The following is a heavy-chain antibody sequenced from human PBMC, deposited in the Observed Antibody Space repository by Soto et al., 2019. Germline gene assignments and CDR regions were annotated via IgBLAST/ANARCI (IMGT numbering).Heavy chain of an antibody. Sequence: EVQLVESGGGLVQPGGSLRLSCAASGFSFDSYWMHWVRQAPGQGPMWVSRIDYDGTTTNYADSVKGRFTISRDNAKSTRYLQMNSLRPEDTAVYYCTRGPRASSGGTGAYWGKGTLVTVSS. D-gene: IGHD2-2*01. CDR1: GFSFDSYW. CDR2: IDYDGTTT. CDR3: TRGPRASSGGTGAY. V-gene: IGHV3-74*01. J-gene: IGHJ1*01.